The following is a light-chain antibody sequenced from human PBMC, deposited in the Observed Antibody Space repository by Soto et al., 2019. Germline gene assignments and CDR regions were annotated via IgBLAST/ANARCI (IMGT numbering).Light chain of an antibody. J-gene: IGKJ2*01. V-gene: IGKV3-20*01. Sequence: EIVFTQSPGTLSLSPGERATLSCRASQSLSSYLAWYQQKPGQAPRLLIYAASSRATGIPDRFSGSGSGTDFTLTISRLEPEDFAVYYCQHYGSSARTFGQGTKLEIK. CDR1: QSLSSY. CDR2: AAS. CDR3: QHYGSSART.